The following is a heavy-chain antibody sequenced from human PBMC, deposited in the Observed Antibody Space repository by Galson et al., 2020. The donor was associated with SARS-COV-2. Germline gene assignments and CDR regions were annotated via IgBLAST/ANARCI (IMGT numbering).Heavy chain of an antibody. Sequence: GGSLRLSCAASAFTVSSNYMSWVRQAPGKGLEWVSVIYSGGSTYYADSVKGRFTISRDNSKNTLYLQMNSLRAEDTAVYYCAVQLWLRGRFDYWGQGTLVTVSS. V-gene: IGHV3-53*01. CDR1: AFTVSSNY. J-gene: IGHJ4*02. CDR3: AVQLWLRGRFDY. D-gene: IGHD5-18*01. CDR2: IYSGGST.